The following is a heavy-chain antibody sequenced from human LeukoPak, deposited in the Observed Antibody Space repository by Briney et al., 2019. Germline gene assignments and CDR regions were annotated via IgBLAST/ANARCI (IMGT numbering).Heavy chain of an antibody. D-gene: IGHD2-15*01. CDR3: VRDGQGSTPLDY. CDR1: GFTFSSHW. CDR2: ISTDGSRP. V-gene: IGHV3-74*01. J-gene: IGHJ4*02. Sequence: GGPLRLSCAASGFTFSSHWMHWVRQAPGKGLVWVSGISTDGSRPRYADSVNGRFTISRDNAKNTLYLQMNSLRAEDTAVYFCVRDGQGSTPLDYWGQGTLVTVSS.